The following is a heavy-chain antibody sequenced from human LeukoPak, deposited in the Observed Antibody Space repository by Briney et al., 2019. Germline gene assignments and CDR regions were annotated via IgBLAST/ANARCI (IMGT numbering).Heavy chain of an antibody. D-gene: IGHD4-17*01. Sequence: SETLSLTCTVSGNSISGFYWSWIRQPAGKGLQWIGCISTSGSTNYNPSLKSRVTMSVDRSTNEFSLTVRSVTAADTALYYCARGLPSYGDYVDYYFYMDVWGKGTTVTVPS. CDR2: ISTSGST. CDR1: GNSISGFY. CDR3: ARGLPSYGDYVDYYFYMDV. J-gene: IGHJ6*03. V-gene: IGHV4-4*07.